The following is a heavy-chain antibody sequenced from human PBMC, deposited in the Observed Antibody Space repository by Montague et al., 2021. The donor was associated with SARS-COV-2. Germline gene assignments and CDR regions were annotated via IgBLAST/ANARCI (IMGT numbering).Heavy chain of an antibody. CDR1: GDSISTYNW. Sequence: SETLSLTCVVSGDSISTYNWWTLVHLPPGKVLWLVGDIYRTGSTKYKPSPSSRVIMSADKSWNQFSLRLTAVTAADTAIYYCARKGSGRSGLAYWGQGTLVTVSS. D-gene: IGHD1-26*01. CDR3: ARKGSGRSGLAY. V-gene: IGHV4-4*02. J-gene: IGHJ4*02. CDR2: IYRTGST.